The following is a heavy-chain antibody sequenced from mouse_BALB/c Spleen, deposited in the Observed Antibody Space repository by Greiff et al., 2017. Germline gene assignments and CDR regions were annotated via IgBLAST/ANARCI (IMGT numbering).Heavy chain of an antibody. V-gene: IGHV3-2*02. Sequence: VQLKESGPGLVKPSQSLSLTCTVTGYSITSDYAWNWIRQFPGNKLEWMGYISYSGSTSYNPSLKSRISITRDTSKNQFFLQLNSVTTEDTATYYCARVPYGSNWYFDVWGAGTTVTVSS. CDR1: GYSITSDYA. D-gene: IGHD1-1*01. J-gene: IGHJ1*01. CDR3: ARVPYGSNWYFDV. CDR2: ISYSGST.